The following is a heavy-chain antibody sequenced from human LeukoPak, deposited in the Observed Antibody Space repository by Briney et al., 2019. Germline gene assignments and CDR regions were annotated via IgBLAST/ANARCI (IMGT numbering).Heavy chain of an antibody. V-gene: IGHV1-58*01. D-gene: IGHD3-10*01. J-gene: IGHJ5*02. CDR1: GFTLINSA. CDR3: AAGDTLVRGVIIPFAP. Sequence: GASVKVSCKASGFTLINSAVQWVRQARGQRLEWVGWIIVGSGQTMYAQKFQERVTITRDIATSTAFLELSSLRSEDSAVYYCAAGDTLVRGVIIPFAPWGQGTLVTVSS. CDR2: IIVGSGQT.